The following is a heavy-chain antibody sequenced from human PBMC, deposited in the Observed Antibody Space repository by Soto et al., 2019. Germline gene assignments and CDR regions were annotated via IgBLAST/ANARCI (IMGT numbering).Heavy chain of an antibody. J-gene: IGHJ6*02. V-gene: IGHV1-69*13. CDR3: ARALTPLYMVRGVITYYYYYGMDV. CDR1: GGTFSSYA. D-gene: IGHD3-10*01. CDR2: IIPIFGTA. Sequence: SVKVSCKASGGTFSSYAISWVRQAPGQGLEWMGGIIPIFGTANYAQKFQGRVTITADESASTAYMELSSLRSEDTAVYYCARALTPLYMVRGVITYYYYYGMDVWGQGTTVTVSS.